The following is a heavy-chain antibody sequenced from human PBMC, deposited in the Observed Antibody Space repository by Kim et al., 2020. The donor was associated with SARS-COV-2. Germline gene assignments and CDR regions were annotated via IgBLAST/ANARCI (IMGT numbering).Heavy chain of an antibody. CDR1: GGSFSGYY. V-gene: IGHV4-34*01. CDR2: INHSGST. D-gene: IGHD3-10*01. Sequence: SETLSLTCAVYGGSFSGYYWSWIRQPPGKGLEWIGEINHSGSTNYNPSLKSRVTISVDTSKNQFSLKLSSVTAADTAVYYCAREGQAYYYGSGSYRNKPRYYGMDVWGQGTTVTVSS. J-gene: IGHJ6*02. CDR3: AREGQAYYYGSGSYRNKPRYYGMDV.